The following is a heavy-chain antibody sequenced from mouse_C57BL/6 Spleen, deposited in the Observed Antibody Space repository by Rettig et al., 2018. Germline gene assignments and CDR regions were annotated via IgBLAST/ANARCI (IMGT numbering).Heavy chain of an antibody. Sequence: LKWMGWINTYSGVPTYADDFKGRFAFSLETSASTAYLQINNLKNEDTATYFCAREGIYYDFDVWGTGTTVTVSS. J-gene: IGHJ1*03. D-gene: IGHD2-4*01. CDR3: AREGIYYDFDV. CDR2: INTYSGVP. V-gene: IGHV9-3*01.